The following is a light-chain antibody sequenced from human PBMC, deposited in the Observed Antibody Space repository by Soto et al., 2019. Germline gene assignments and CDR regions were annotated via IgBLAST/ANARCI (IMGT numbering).Light chain of an antibody. J-gene: IGLJ1*01. CDR1: SSDVGAYNF. Sequence: QSVLTQPPSASGSPGQSVTISCTGPSSDVGAYNFVSWYQQHPGKAPKLIIYEVTKRPSGVPDRFSGSKSGNTASLTVSGLQAEDEADYYCSSYAGSTPYVFGTGTKLTVL. V-gene: IGLV2-8*01. CDR3: SSYAGSTPYV. CDR2: EVT.